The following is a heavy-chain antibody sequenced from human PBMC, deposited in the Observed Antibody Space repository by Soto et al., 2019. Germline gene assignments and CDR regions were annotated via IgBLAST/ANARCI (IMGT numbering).Heavy chain of an antibody. D-gene: IGHD1-26*01. J-gene: IGHJ4*02. CDR1: GYTFTGHY. Sequence: ASVKVSCKASGYTFTGHYIHWVRQAPEQGPEWMGEIGPESGATRFAQRFQGRVTMTRDMSITTVYMELNNLSPDDTAVYYCGRGRSGQIVVFYWGQGTPVTVSS. CDR2: IGPESGAT. V-gene: IGHV1-2*02. CDR3: GRGRSGQIVVFY.